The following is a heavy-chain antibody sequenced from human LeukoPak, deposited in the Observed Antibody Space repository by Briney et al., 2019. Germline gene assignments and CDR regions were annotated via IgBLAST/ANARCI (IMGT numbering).Heavy chain of an antibody. Sequence: ASVKVSCKASGYTFTSYGISWVRQAPGQGLEWMGWISAYNGNTNYAQKLQGRVTMTTDTSTSTAYMELRSLRSDDTAVYYCARNNGFWGGCRGLCYMDVWGKGTTVTVSS. CDR3: ARNNGFWGGCRGLCYMDV. D-gene: IGHD3-3*01. J-gene: IGHJ6*03. V-gene: IGHV1-18*01. CDR2: ISAYNGNT. CDR1: GYTFTSYG.